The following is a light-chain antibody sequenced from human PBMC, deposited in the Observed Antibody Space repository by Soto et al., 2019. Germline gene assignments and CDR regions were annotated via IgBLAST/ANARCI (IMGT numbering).Light chain of an antibody. CDR1: SSDVGGYNY. CDR3: CSYVGSNNYV. Sequence: QSVLTQPPSASGSPVQSVAISCTGTSSDVGGYNYVSWYQQYPGKAPKLIMYEVTKRPSGVPDRFSGSKSGNTASLTVSGLQAEDEADYYCCSYVGSNNYVFGTGTKVTVL. V-gene: IGLV2-8*01. J-gene: IGLJ1*01. CDR2: EVT.